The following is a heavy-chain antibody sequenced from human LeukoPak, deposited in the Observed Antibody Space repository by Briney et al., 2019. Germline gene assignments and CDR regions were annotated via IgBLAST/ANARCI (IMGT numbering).Heavy chain of an antibody. CDR2: ISYDGSKK. CDR1: GLTFSSQP. CDR3: ARERARNYWYIDL. Sequence: PGGSLRLSCAASGLTFSSQPMLWVRQAPGKGLEWVAFISYDGSKKYYADSVKGRFAISRDNSENTLYLQMNSLRPEDTAFYYCARERARNYWYIDLWGRGTLVTVSS. D-gene: IGHD1-14*01. J-gene: IGHJ2*01. V-gene: IGHV3-30*09.